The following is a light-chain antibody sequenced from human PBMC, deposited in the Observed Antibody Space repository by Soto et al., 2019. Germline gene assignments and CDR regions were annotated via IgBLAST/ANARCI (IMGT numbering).Light chain of an antibody. CDR1: QGINNY. CDR2: AAS. J-gene: IGKJ4*01. V-gene: IGKV1-27*01. CDR3: QKFNSVPT. Sequence: DVQLTXSPSXLSXSVGDRVTITCRASQGINNYLAWYQQKPGKVPNLLIYAASTLQSGVPSRFSGSGSGTDFTLTISSLRPEDAATYYCQKFNSVPTFGGGTKVEI.